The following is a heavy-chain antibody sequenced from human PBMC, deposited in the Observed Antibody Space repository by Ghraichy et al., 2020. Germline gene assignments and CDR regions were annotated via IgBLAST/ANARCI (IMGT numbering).Heavy chain of an antibody. J-gene: IGHJ3*02. CDR3: ARDFRGYSGYDLKDAFDI. CDR2: IYYSGST. CDR1: GGSISSYY. V-gene: IGHV4-59*01. D-gene: IGHD5-12*01. Sequence: SETLSLTCTVSGGSISSYYWSWIRQPPGKGLEWIGYIYYSGSTNYNPSLKSRVTISVDTSKNQFSLKLSSVTAADTAVYYCARDFRGYSGYDLKDAFDIWGQGTMVTVSS.